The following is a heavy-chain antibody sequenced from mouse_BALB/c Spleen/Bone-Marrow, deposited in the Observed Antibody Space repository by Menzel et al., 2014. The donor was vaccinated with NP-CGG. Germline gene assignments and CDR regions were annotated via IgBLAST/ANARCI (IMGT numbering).Heavy chain of an antibody. D-gene: IGHD1-1*01. CDR3: ARLSYYGRFAY. J-gene: IGHJ3*01. CDR2: INPDSSTI. V-gene: IGHV4-1*02. CDR1: GFDFSRYW. Sequence: VQLKQSGGGLVQPGGSLKLSCAASGFDFSRYWMSWVRQAPGKGLEWIGEINPDSSTINYTPSLKDKFIISRDNAKNTLYLQMSKVRSEDTALYYCARLSYYGRFAYWGQGTLVTVSA.